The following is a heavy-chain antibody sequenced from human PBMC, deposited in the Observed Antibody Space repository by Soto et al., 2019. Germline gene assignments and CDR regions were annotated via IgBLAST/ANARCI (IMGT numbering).Heavy chain of an antibody. CDR1: GFTFSTYG. CDR3: AKDLFMAPDVMAIHDY. D-gene: IGHD3-16*01. CDR2: ISYDGSIT. V-gene: IGHV3-30*18. Sequence: QVQLVESGGGVVQRGRSLRLSCAASGFTFSTYGMHWVRQAPGKGLEWVAVISYDGSITHYADSLKGRFTISRDNSKNTLFLQIYSLSAEDTAVYYCAKDLFMAPDVMAIHDYWGQGTLVTVSS. J-gene: IGHJ4*02.